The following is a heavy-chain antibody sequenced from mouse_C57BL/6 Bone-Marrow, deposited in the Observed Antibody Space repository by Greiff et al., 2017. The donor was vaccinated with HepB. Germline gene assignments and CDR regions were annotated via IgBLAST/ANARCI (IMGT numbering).Heavy chain of an antibody. CDR2: ISDGGSYT. J-gene: IGHJ3*01. CDR1: GFTFSSYA. V-gene: IGHV5-4*01. CDR3: ARGPYYSNFAWFAY. Sequence: EVQLLESGGGLVKPGGSLKLSCAASGFTFSSYAMSWVRQTPEKRLEWVATISDGGSYTYYPDNVKGRFTISRDNAKNNLYLQMSHLKSEDTAMYYCARGPYYSNFAWFAYWGQGTLVTVSA. D-gene: IGHD2-5*01.